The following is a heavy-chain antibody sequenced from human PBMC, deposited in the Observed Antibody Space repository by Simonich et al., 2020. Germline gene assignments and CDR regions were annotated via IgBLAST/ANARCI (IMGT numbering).Heavy chain of an antibody. Sequence: GGGLVQPGGSLRLSCAASGFTFSSYAMSWVRQAPGKGLEWVSAISGSGGSTYYADSVEGRFTISRDNSKNTLYLQMNSLRAEDTAVYYCAKDLGERITMIVVVIDAFDIWGQGTMVTVSS. CDR2: ISGSGGST. CDR3: AKDLGERITMIVVVIDAFDI. V-gene: IGHV3-23*01. D-gene: IGHD3-22*01. J-gene: IGHJ3*02. CDR1: GFTFSSYA.